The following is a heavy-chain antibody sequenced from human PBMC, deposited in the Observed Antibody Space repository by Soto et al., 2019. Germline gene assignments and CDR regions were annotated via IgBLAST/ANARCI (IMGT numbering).Heavy chain of an antibody. J-gene: IGHJ6*02. Sequence: QVQLVESGGGLVKPGGSLRLSCAASGFTFSDYDMSWIRQAPGKGLEWVSYISSSGSTIYYADSVKGRFTISRDNAKNSLYLQMNSLRAEDTAVYYCARDEARLRSDYYYYGMDVWGQGTTVTVSS. CDR2: ISSSGSTI. CDR3: ARDEARLRSDYYYYGMDV. CDR1: GFTFSDYD. D-gene: IGHD5-12*01. V-gene: IGHV3-11*01.